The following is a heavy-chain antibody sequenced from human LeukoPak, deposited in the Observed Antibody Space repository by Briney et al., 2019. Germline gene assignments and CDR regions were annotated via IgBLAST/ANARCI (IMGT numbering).Heavy chain of an antibody. CDR1: GGSFSGYY. J-gene: IGHJ6*02. CDR2: INHSGST. D-gene: IGHD2-2*01. V-gene: IGHV4-34*01. Sequence: SETLSLTCAVYGGSFSGYYWSWIRQPPGKGLEWIGEINHSGSTNYNPSLKGRVTISVDTSKNQFSLKLSSVTAADTAVYYCARENRSTSCSMDVWGQGTTVTVSS. CDR3: ARENRSTSCSMDV.